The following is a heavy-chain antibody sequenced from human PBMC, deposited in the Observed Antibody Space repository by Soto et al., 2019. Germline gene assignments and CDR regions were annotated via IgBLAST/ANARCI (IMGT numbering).Heavy chain of an antibody. V-gene: IGHV4-30-2*01. CDR3: AGVRGPYCGGECYPPTPNWFDP. J-gene: IGHJ5*02. D-gene: IGHD2-21*01. Sequence: QLQLQESGSGLVKPSQTLSLTCAVSGGSISSGGYSWSWIRQPPGKGLEWIGYIYHSGSTYYNPSLKRRVTRSVDRSKNQFSLKLSSVTAADSAVYYCAGVRGPYCGGECYPPTPNWFDPWGQGTLVTVSS. CDR1: GGSISSGGYS. CDR2: IYHSGST.